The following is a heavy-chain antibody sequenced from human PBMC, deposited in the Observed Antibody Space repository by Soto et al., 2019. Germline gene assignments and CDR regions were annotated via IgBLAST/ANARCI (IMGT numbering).Heavy chain of an antibody. J-gene: IGHJ3*01. CDR1: GFSFSDHY. D-gene: IGHD5-12*01. CDR2: CANKANGYST. V-gene: IGHV3-72*01. CDR3: TKGYSGLHVYALDV. Sequence: QLVESGGGLVQPGGSLRLSCVGSGFSFSDHYIDWVRQAPGKGLEWVGRCANKANGYSTEYAASVIGRFTISRDDSENSLYLQMSSLKIEDTAMYSCTKGYSGLHVYALDVWGQVTFVTVSS.